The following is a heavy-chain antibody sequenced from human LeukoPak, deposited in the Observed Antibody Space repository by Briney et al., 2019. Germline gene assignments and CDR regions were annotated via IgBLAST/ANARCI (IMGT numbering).Heavy chain of an antibody. Sequence: PGGSLRLSCAASGFSFSSYTMSWVRQAPGEGLEWVSAVVGSGSGTFYTDSVKGRFTISRDNSKNTVSLQMNSLRAEDTALYYCATYGTSGYYLDYWGQGALVTVSS. J-gene: IGHJ4*02. D-gene: IGHD3-22*01. CDR1: GFSFSSYT. CDR3: ATYGTSGYYLDY. V-gene: IGHV3-23*01. CDR2: VVGSGSGT.